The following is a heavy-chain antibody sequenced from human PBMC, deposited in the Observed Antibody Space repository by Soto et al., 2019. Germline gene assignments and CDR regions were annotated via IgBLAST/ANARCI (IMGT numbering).Heavy chain of an antibody. J-gene: IGHJ3*02. D-gene: IGHD2-2*01. Sequence: PSETLSLTCTVSGGSISSYYWSWIRQPPGKGLEWIGYIYYSGSTNYNPSLKSRVTISVDTSKNQFSLKLSSVTAADTAVYYCERLGCSSTSCYDAFDTWGQGTMVTVSS. CDR1: GGSISSYY. V-gene: IGHV4-59*08. CDR2: IYYSGST. CDR3: ERLGCSSTSCYDAFDT.